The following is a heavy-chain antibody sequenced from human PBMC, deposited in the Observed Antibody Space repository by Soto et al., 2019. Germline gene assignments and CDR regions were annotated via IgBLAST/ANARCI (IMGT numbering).Heavy chain of an antibody. CDR2: IFYSGST. CDR1: GGSISSYY. V-gene: IGHV4-59*01. Sequence: LSLTCTVSGGSISSYYWSWIRQPPGKGLEWIGYIFYSGSTNYSPSLQSRVSMSVDTSKNQFSLKLRSVTAADTAVYYCARGPLSDYYGSGSFDQKIDYWGQGTLVTVSS. J-gene: IGHJ4*02. CDR3: ARGPLSDYYGSGSFDQKIDY. D-gene: IGHD3-10*01.